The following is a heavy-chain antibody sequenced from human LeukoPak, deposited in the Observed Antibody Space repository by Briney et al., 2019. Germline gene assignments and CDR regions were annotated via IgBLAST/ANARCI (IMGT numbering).Heavy chain of an antibody. J-gene: IGHJ6*04. CDR1: GLTFSSYA. Sequence: GGSLRLSCAASGLTFSSYAMSWVRQAPGKGLEWVSVISGSGGSIYYADSVKGRFTISRDNSKNTLHLQMNSLRAEDTAVYYCAKDTFSGVDVWGKGTTVTVSS. CDR2: ISGSGGSI. V-gene: IGHV3-23*01. D-gene: IGHD3-16*01. CDR3: AKDTFSGVDV.